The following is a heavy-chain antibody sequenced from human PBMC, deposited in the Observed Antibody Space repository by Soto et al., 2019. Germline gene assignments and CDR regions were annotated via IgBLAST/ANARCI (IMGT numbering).Heavy chain of an antibody. D-gene: IGHD3-3*01. V-gene: IGHV3-7*05. CDR2: IEQDGSEK. CDR3: ARVIDDFWSGYPYYFDY. Sequence: GGALRLSRAAPGFTFSSYWMSWVPQAPGKRLEWVANIEQDGSEKYYVDSVKGRFTISRDNAKNSLYLQMNSLRAEDTAVYYCARVIDDFWSGYPYYFDYWGQGTLVTVSS. CDR1: GFTFSSYW. J-gene: IGHJ4*02.